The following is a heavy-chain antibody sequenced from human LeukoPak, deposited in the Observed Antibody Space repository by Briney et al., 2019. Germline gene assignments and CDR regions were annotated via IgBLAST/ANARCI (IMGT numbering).Heavy chain of an antibody. V-gene: IGHV3-11*04. CDR1: GFTFSDYY. CDR2: ISSSGSNI. J-gene: IGHJ4*02. Sequence: PGGSLRLSCAASGFTFSDYYMSWIRQAPGKGLEGVSYISSSGSNIYYADSVRGRFTISRDHVKNSLYLQMNSLRAEDTAVYYCARDPVEISYDYWGQGTLVTVSS. D-gene: IGHD5-24*01. CDR3: ARDPVEISYDY.